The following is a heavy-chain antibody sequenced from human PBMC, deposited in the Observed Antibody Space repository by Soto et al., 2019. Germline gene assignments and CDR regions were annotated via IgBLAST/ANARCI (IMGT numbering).Heavy chain of an antibody. D-gene: IGHD3-10*01. Sequence: SETLSLTCTVSGGSISSYYWSWIRQPPGKGLEWIGYIYYSGSTNYNPSLKSRVTISVDTSKNQFSLKLSSVTAADTAVYYCARHDGSGSYYPLPYFDYWGQGNLVTVSS. CDR3: ARHDGSGSYYPLPYFDY. J-gene: IGHJ4*02. V-gene: IGHV4-59*08. CDR1: GGSISSYY. CDR2: IYYSGST.